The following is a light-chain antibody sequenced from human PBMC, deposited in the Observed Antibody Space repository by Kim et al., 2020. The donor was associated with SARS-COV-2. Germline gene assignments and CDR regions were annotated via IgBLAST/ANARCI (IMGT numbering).Light chain of an antibody. CDR2: DAS. CDR3: QQRGTWPLT. Sequence: SLSPRERATLSSRASQSVSTYLAWYQQKPGQAPRLLIYDASNRATDIPARFSGSGSGTDFTLTISSLEPEDFAVYYCQQRGTWPLTFGGGTKVDIK. CDR1: QSVSTY. J-gene: IGKJ4*01. V-gene: IGKV3-11*01.